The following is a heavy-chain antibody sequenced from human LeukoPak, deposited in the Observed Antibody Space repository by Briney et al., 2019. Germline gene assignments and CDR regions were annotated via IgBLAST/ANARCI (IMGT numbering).Heavy chain of an antibody. D-gene: IGHD3-3*01. V-gene: IGHV3-9*01. Sequence: GGSLRLSCAASGFTFDDYAMHWVRQAPGKGLEWVSGIGWNSGGIVYADSVKGRFTISRDNAKNSLYLQMNSPRAEDTAVYYCARGSPSITIFGVVITNFDYWGQGTLVTVSS. CDR1: GFTFDDYA. J-gene: IGHJ4*02. CDR3: ARGSPSITIFGVVITNFDY. CDR2: IGWNSGGI.